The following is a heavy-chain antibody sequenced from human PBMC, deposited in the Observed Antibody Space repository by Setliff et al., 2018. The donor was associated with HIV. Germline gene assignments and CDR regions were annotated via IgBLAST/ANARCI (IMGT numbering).Heavy chain of an antibody. Sequence: TLSLTCNLSGDSIRSQFWTWIRQTPGKGLEWIASIETTGTVNYSPSLKSRVSISLDPSRSQFSLTLRSVTAADTAVYYCIIAYSSGWLAPMGFDSWGQGTLVTVSS. CDR2: IETTGTV. J-gene: IGHJ4*02. CDR3: IIAYSSGWLAPMGFDS. V-gene: IGHV4-4*08. D-gene: IGHD6-19*01. CDR1: GDSIRSQF.